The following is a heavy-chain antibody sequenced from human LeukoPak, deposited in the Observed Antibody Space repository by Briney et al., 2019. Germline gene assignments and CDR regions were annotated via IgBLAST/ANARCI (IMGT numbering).Heavy chain of an antibody. Sequence: SETLSLTCTVSGGSISSSSYYWGWIRQPPGKGLEWIGSIYYSWSTYYNPSLKSRVTISVDTSKNQFSLKLSSVTAADTAVYYCATPSDTAMVPEWYFDLWGRGTLVTVSS. CDR3: ATPSDTAMVPEWYFDL. CDR1: GGSISSSSYY. CDR2: IYYSWST. V-gene: IGHV4-39*01. J-gene: IGHJ2*01. D-gene: IGHD5-18*01.